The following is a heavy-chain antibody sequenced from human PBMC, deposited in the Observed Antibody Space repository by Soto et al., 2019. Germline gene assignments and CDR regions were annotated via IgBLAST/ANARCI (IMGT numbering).Heavy chain of an antibody. D-gene: IGHD3-10*01. CDR2: ITDNGGDS. CDR3: ARGSEDSYPGSRIFDF. V-gene: IGHV3-23*01. J-gene: IGHJ4*02. Sequence: EVQLLESGGDLVQPGGSLRLSCVASGFTFGSRAMSWVRQAPGEGLEWVSTITDNGGDSKSADSVRGRFAISRDNSKNILYLQMNSLRAEDSAIYYCARGSEDSYPGSRIFDFWGRGTLVSVSS. CDR1: GFTFGSRA.